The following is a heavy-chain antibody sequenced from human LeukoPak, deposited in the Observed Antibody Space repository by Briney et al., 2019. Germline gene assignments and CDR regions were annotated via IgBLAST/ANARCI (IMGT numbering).Heavy chain of an antibody. Sequence: PSETLSLTCAVYGGSSSGYYWSWIPQSPGKGLEWIGEINHSGSTNYNPSLKSRVTISVDTSKNQFSLKLSSVTAADTAVYYCARGLLTGYSSSWYVGSYNWFDPWGQGTLVTVSS. CDR2: INHSGST. CDR3: ARGLLTGYSSSWYVGSYNWFDP. V-gene: IGHV4-34*01. D-gene: IGHD6-13*01. CDR1: GGSSSGYY. J-gene: IGHJ5*02.